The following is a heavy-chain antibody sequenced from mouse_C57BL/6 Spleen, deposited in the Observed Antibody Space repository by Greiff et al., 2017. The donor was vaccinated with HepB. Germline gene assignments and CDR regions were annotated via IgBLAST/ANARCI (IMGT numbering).Heavy chain of an antibody. Sequence: EVQLQPSGPELVKPGASVKISCKASGYTFTDYNMDWVRQSREMSLEWIGVINPNTGGTIYNQKFKGKATLTVDKSSSTAYMELRSLTSDDTAVYYCARWDYDSWYFDVWGTGTTVTVSS. CDR2: INPNTGGT. J-gene: IGHJ1*03. D-gene: IGHD2-4*01. CDR3: ARWDYDSWYFDV. CDR1: GYTFTDYN. V-gene: IGHV1-18*01.